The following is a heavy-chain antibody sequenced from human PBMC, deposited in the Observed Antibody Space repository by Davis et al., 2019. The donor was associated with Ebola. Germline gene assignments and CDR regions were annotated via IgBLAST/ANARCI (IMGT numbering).Heavy chain of an antibody. Sequence: GESLKISCAASGFTLSSYAMHWVRQAPGKGLEWVAVISYDGSNKFYADSVEGRFTISRDNSKNTLYLDMKSLRAEDTAFYYCAGRDGQQLPSPWGAFEYWGQGTLVTVSS. CDR3: AGRDGQQLPSPWGAFEY. V-gene: IGHV3-30-3*01. J-gene: IGHJ4*02. D-gene: IGHD6-13*01. CDR1: GFTLSSYA. CDR2: ISYDGSNK.